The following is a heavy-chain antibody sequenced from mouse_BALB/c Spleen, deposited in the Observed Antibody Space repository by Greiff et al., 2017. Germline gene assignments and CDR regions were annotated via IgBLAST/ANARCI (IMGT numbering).Heavy chain of an antibody. CDR3: AKDNDYEWGPIAY. D-gene: IGHD2-4*01. Sequence: DVKLVESGGGLVKPGGSLTLTCAVSGFSFSDYYMYWVRQTLEKRLQWVATISDGGSYTYYPDCVKGRFTISGDNDKNNLYLQMSSLKSEDTTMYCGAKDNDYEWGPIAYWGEGTLVTVSA. CDR2: ISDGGSYT. CDR1: GFSFSDYY. J-gene: IGHJ3*01. V-gene: IGHV5-4*02.